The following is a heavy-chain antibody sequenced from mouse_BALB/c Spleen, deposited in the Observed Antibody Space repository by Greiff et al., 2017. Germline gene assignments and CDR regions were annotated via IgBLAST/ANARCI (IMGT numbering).Heavy chain of an antibody. D-gene: IGHD2-14*01. CDR2: IYPGDGST. CDR1: GFNIKDYY. J-gene: IGHJ2*01. CDR3: ARNGDYRYDLYYFDY. V-gene: IGHV1S56*01. Sequence: VQLQQSGAELVRSEASVKLSCTASGFNIKDYYMHWVKQRPGQGLEWIGWIYPGDGSTKYNEKFKGKATLTADKSSSTAYMQLSSLTSENSAVYFCARNGDYRYDLYYFDYWGQGTTLTVSS.